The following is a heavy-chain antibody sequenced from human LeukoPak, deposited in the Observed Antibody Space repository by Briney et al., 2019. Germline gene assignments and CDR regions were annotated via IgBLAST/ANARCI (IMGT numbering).Heavy chain of an antibody. J-gene: IGHJ4*02. V-gene: IGHV1-8*01. D-gene: IGHD3-10*01. CDR3: ARGGITMVRGVIHQQWGY. CDR1: VYTFTSYD. CDR2: MNPNSGNT. Sequence: ASVKVSCKASVYTFTSYDINWVRQATGQGLEWMGWMNPNSGNTGYAQKFQGRVTMTRNTSISTAYMELSSLRSEDTAVYYCARGGITMVRGVIHQQWGYWGQGTLVTVSS.